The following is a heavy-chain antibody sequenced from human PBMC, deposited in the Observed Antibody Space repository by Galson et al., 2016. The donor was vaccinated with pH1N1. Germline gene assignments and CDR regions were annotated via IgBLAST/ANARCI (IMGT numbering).Heavy chain of an antibody. CDR1: GFTFSSYR. CDR3: VKEGRDDCNPYIDY. CDR2: INRNGGNT. D-gene: IGHD5-24*01. J-gene: IGHJ4*02. Sequence: SLRLSCAASGFTFSSYRMHWVRQAPGKGLEYISGINRNGGNTEYADSVKGRFTVSRDNSKNTLHLQMSSLRYEDAAVYYCVKEGRDDCNPYIDYWGQGTLVTVSS. V-gene: IGHV3-64D*06.